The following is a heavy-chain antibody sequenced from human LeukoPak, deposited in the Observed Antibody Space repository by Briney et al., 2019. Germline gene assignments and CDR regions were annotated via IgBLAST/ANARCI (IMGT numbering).Heavy chain of an antibody. J-gene: IGHJ4*02. D-gene: IGHD1-26*01. CDR3: ARDPLLWELPSDY. Sequence: GGSLRLSCAASGFTFSTFWMHWVRKAPGKGLMWVSQINNDGSDTKYADSVKGRFTISRDNAKNTVYLQMNSLRAEDTAVYYCARDPLLWELPSDYWGQGTLVTVSS. CDR1: GFTFSTFW. CDR2: INNDGSDT. V-gene: IGHV3-74*03.